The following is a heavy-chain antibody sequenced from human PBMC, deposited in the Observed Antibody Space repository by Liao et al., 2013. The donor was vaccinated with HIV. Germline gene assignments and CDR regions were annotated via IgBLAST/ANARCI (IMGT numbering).Heavy chain of an antibody. CDR1: GGSISSYY. J-gene: IGHJ4*02. CDR2: IYTTGST. V-gene: IGHV4-4*07. Sequence: QVQLQESGPGLVKPSETLSLTCSVSGGSISSYYWSWIRQPAGKGLEWIGRIYTTGSTNYIPSLKSRVTMSVDTSKNQFSLKLSSVTAADTAVYYCARDDWLGRNFDYWGQGTLVTVSS. CDR3: ARDDWLGRNFDY. D-gene: IGHD3-9*01.